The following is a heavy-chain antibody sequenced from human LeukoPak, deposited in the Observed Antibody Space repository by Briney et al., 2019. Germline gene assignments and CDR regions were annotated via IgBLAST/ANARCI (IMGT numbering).Heavy chain of an antibody. V-gene: IGHV3-21*01. CDR1: GFSFSNYS. CDR2: ISKGSGYI. Sequence: GGSLRLSCVGSGFSFSNYSLNWVRQTPGKGLEWVSSISKGSGYIYQTDSVKGRFTISRDNDKNSLFLQMNSLRAEDTGVYYCARGDTQSKYRQFDSWGQGSLVIVSS. D-gene: IGHD1-26*01. J-gene: IGHJ4*02. CDR3: ARGDTQSKYRQFDS.